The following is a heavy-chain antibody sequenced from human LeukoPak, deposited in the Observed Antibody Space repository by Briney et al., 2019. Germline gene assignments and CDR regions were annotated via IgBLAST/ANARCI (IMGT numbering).Heavy chain of an antibody. CDR3: AKGGKWDVTPFDY. J-gene: IGHJ4*02. CDR2: ISGSGGST. CDR1: GFTFNTYA. V-gene: IGHV3-23*01. D-gene: IGHD1-26*01. Sequence: GGSLRLSCAASGFTFNTYAMSWVRQAPGKGLEWVSAISGSGGSTYYADSVKGRFTISRDNSKNTLYLQVNSLRAEDTAVYYCAKGGKWDVTPFDYWGQGTLVTVSS.